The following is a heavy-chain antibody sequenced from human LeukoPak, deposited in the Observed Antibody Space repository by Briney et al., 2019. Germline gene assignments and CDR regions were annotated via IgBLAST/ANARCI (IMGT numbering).Heavy chain of an antibody. CDR2: IYYSGST. D-gene: IGHD4-17*01. V-gene: IGHV4-59*01. Sequence: NPSETLSLTCTVSGGSISSYYWSWIRQPPGKGLEWIGYIYYSGSTNYNPSLKSRVTISVDTSKNQFSLKLSSVTAADTAVYYCARANYGDLFFDYWGQGTLVTVSS. CDR1: GGSISSYY. CDR3: ARANYGDLFFDY. J-gene: IGHJ4*02.